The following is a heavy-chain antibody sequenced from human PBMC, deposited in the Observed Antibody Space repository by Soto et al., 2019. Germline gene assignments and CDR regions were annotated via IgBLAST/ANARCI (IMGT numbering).Heavy chain of an antibody. Sequence: PGESLKLSCKVSGYSFTSYWIRWVRQMPGKGLEWMGIIYPGGSDTRYSPSFQGQVTISADNSISTAYLQWISLQASDTAMYYWARQDPPRYFSGGSSNATKHYYYYGRAVWGKGTTVTVSP. CDR1: GYSFTSYW. CDR3: ARQDPPRYFSGGSSNATKHYYYYGRAV. CDR2: IYPGGSDT. J-gene: IGHJ6*04. D-gene: IGHD2-15*01. V-gene: IGHV5-51*01.